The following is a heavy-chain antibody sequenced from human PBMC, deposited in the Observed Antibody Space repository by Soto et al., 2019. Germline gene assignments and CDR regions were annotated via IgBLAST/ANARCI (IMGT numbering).Heavy chain of an antibody. Sequence: PSETLSLTCTVPGGSISSGDYYWSWIRQPPGKGLEWIGYIYYSGSTYYNPSLKSRVTISVDTSKNQFSLKLSSVTAAGTAVYYCASLNYDSSGYYPGYWGQGTLVTVSS. CDR2: IYYSGST. V-gene: IGHV4-30-4*01. D-gene: IGHD3-22*01. CDR3: ASLNYDSSGYYPGY. J-gene: IGHJ4*02. CDR1: GGSISSGDYY.